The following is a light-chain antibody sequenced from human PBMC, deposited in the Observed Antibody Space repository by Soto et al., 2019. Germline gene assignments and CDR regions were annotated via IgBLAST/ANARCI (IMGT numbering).Light chain of an antibody. Sequence: DIQMTQFPSSLSASVGDRVTITCRASQSISSYLNWYQQKPGKAPKLVIYAASSLQRGVPSRFSGSGSGTDFTLTISSLQPEDFATYYCQQSYITPQTFGPGTKLEIK. J-gene: IGKJ2*01. V-gene: IGKV1-39*01. CDR2: AAS. CDR1: QSISSY. CDR3: QQSYITPQT.